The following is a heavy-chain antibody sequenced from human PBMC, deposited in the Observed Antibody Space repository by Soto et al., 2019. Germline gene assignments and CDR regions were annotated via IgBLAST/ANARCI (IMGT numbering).Heavy chain of an antibody. V-gene: IGHV1-69*13. CDR3: ARVGYSSSPPDY. CDR1: GGTFSSYA. D-gene: IGHD6-6*01. Sequence: SVKVSCKASGGTFSSYAISWVRQAPGQGLEWMGGIIPIFGTANYAQKFQGRVTITADESTSTAYMELSSLRSEDTAVYYCARVGYSSSPPDYWGQGTLVTVSS. CDR2: IIPIFGTA. J-gene: IGHJ4*02.